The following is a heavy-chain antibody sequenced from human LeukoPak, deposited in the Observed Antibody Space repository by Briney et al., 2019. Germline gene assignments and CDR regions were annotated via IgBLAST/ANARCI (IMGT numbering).Heavy chain of an antibody. V-gene: IGHV1-58*01. CDR2: IVVASGNT. Sequence: VASVKVSCKASGLTFSSSAVQWVRQARGQRLEWIGWIVVASGNTKYAQKFQERVTITRDKSASTAYMELSSLRSEDTAVYYCAASTVTTSFDYWGQGTLVTVSS. CDR3: AASTVTTSFDY. D-gene: IGHD4-17*01. J-gene: IGHJ4*02. CDR1: GLTFSSSA.